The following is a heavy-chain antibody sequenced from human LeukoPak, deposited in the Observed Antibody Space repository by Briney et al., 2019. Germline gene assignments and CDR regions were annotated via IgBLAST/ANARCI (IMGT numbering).Heavy chain of an antibody. V-gene: IGHV3-30-3*01. J-gene: IGHJ6*02. Sequence: GGSLRLSCAASGFTFSSYAMHWVRQAPGEGLEWVAVISYDGSNKYYADSVKGRFTISRDNSKNTLYLQMNSLRAEDTAVYYCARSSSWVRYYYGMDVWGQGTTVSVSS. CDR3: ARSSSWVRYYYGMDV. CDR2: ISYDGSNK. CDR1: GFTFSSYA. D-gene: IGHD6-13*01.